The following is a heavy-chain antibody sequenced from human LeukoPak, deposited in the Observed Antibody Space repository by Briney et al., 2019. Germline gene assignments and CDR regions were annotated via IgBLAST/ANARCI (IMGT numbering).Heavy chain of an antibody. CDR1: GGTFSSYA. CDR3: ARHSVLLWFGELLQPFDP. D-gene: IGHD3-10*01. Sequence: ASVKVSCKASGGTFSSYAISWVRQAPGQGLEWMGWMNPNSGNTGYAQKFQGRVTMTRNTSISTAYMELSSLRSEDTAVYYCARHSVLLWFGELLQPFDPWGQGTLVTVSS. V-gene: IGHV1-8*02. J-gene: IGHJ5*02. CDR2: MNPNSGNT.